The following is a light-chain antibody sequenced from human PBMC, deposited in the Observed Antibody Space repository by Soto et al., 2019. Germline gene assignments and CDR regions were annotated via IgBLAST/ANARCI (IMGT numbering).Light chain of an antibody. CDR2: DAS. CDR3: LQRSNWPYT. Sequence: EIVLTQSPATLYLSPGERATLSCRASQSVSSSLAWYQQKPGQAPRLLIHDASNRATGIPARFSGCGSGTDFTLTISSLESEDSAVYYCLQRSNWPYTFGQGTKLEIK. CDR1: QSVSSS. V-gene: IGKV3-11*01. J-gene: IGKJ2*01.